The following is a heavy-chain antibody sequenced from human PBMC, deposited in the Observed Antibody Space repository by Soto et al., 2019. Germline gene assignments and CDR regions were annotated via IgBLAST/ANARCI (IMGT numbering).Heavy chain of an antibody. CDR3: ARAQYCSSTSCCAFDI. J-gene: IGHJ3*02. CDR1: GYTFTSYD. Sequence: ASVKVSCKASGYTFTSYDINWVRQATGQGLEWMGRMNPNSGNTGYAQKFQGRVTMTRNTSISTAYMELSSLGSEDTAVFYCARAQYCSSTSCCAFDIWGQGTMVTVSS. V-gene: IGHV1-8*01. CDR2: MNPNSGNT. D-gene: IGHD2-2*01.